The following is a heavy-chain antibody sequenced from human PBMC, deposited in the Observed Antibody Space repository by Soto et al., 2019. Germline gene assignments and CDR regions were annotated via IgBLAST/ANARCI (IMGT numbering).Heavy chain of an antibody. V-gene: IGHV3-30-3*01. CDR2: ISYDGSNK. J-gene: IGHJ4*02. CDR1: GFTFSSYA. CDR3: ARGIPDYGDYGVDY. D-gene: IGHD4-17*01. Sequence: QVQLVESGGGVVQPGRSLRLSCAASGFTFSSYAMHWVRQAPGKGLEWVAVISYDGSNKYYADSVKGRFTISRDNSKNTLYLQMNSLRAVDTAVYYCARGIPDYGDYGVDYWGQGTLVTVSS.